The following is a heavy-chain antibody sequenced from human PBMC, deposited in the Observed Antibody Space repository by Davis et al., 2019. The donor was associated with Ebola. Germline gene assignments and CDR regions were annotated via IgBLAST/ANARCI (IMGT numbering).Heavy chain of an antibody. CDR1: GYSFTSYW. J-gene: IGHJ4*02. V-gene: IGHV5-51*01. D-gene: IGHD5-12*01. CDR3: ARAYSGYDLGY. Sequence: PGGSLRLSCQGSGYSFTSYWIGWVRQMPGKGLEWMGIIYPGDSDTRYSPSFQGQVTISADKSISTAYLQWSSLKASDTAMYYCARAYSGYDLGYWGQGTLVTVSS. CDR2: IYPGDSDT.